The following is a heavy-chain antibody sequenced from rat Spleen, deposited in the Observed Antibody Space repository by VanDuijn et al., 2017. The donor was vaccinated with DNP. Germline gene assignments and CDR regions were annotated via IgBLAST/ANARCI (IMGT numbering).Heavy chain of an antibody. J-gene: IGHJ2*01. CDR2: IGSPAYAP. D-gene: IGHD4-3*01. CDR3: VRWNSGHFDY. Sequence: EVQLVESGGDLVQPGRSLKLFCAASGFTFSAYYVAWVRQAPAKGLEWVAYIGSPAYAPYYGDSVKGRFTISRDNAKSTLYLQMNSLRSEDMATYYCVRWNSGHFDYWGQGVMVTVSS. V-gene: IGHV5-22*01. CDR1: GFTFSAYY.